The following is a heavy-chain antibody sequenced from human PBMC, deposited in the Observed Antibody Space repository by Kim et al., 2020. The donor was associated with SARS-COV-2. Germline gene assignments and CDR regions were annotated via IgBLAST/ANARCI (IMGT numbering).Heavy chain of an antibody. D-gene: IGHD1-26*01. J-gene: IGHJ5*02. CDR2: IKSTTDGGTT. CDR1: GFTISDAW. CDR3: TRGNSGNYYDAS. Sequence: GGSLRLSCAASGFTISDAWMSWVRQAPGKGLEWVGRIKSTTDGGTTAYAAPVKGRFTISSDDSTNTLFLQMSSLKTEDTDLYYCTRGNSGNYYDASWGQGTLVTVSS. V-gene: IGHV3-15*01.